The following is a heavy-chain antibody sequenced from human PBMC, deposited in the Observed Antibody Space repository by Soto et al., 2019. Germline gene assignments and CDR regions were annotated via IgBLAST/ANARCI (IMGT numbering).Heavy chain of an antibody. V-gene: IGHV3-33*01. J-gene: IGHJ4*02. Sequence: QVQLVESGGGVVQPGRSLRLSCAASGFTFSSYGMHWVRQAPGKGLEWVAVIWYDGSNKYYADSVKGRFTISRDNSKNTLYLQMNSLRAEDTAVYYCARDHHRTSIAAPSNYWGQGTLVTVSS. CDR1: GFTFSSYG. CDR2: IWYDGSNK. CDR3: ARDHHRTSIAAPSNY. D-gene: IGHD6-6*01.